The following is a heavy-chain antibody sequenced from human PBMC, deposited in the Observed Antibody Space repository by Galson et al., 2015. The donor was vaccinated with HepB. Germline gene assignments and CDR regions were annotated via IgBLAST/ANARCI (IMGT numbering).Heavy chain of an antibody. V-gene: IGHV3-64D*08. D-gene: IGHD3-16*01. J-gene: IGHJ5*02. Sequence: SLRLSCAASGFGFSSFVIYWVRQAPGKGMEFVSGISSHGDTIYYADSVKDRFTITRDNSKNTLYLEMRSLRSSDTAIYFCVRGRMTRAFDPWGQGTLVTVSS. CDR2: ISSHGDTI. CDR3: VRGRMTRAFDP. CDR1: GFGFSSFV.